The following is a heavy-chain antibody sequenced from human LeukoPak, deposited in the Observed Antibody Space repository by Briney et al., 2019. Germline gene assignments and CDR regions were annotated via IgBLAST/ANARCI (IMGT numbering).Heavy chain of an antibody. V-gene: IGHV4-34*01. CDR1: GGSFSGYY. CDR3: ARRGSRVY. J-gene: IGHJ4*02. Sequence: PSETLSLTCAVYGGSFSGYYWSWIRQPPGKGLEWIGEINHSGSTNYNPSLKSRVTISVDTSKNQFSLKLSSVTAADTAVYYCARRGSRVYWGQGTLVTVSS. CDR2: INHSGST. D-gene: IGHD3-16*01.